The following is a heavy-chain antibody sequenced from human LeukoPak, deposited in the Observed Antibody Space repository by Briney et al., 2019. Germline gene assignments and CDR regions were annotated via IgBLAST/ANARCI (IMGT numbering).Heavy chain of an antibody. CDR2: IAYDGTNE. D-gene: IGHD3-22*01. V-gene: IGHV3-30*03. J-gene: IGHJ4*02. CDR1: GFIFSVSG. CDR3: ARDRRSNGYYLLD. Sequence: PGRSLRLSCAASGFIFSVSGMHWVRQAPGKGLDWVAVIAYDGTNEYYADSVKGRFTISRDNSKNTLYLQMNSLRTEDTAVYYCARDRRSNGYYLLDWGQGTLVTVSS.